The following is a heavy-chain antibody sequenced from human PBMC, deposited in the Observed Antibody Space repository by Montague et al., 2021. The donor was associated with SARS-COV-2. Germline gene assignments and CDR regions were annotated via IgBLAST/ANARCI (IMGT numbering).Heavy chain of an antibody. CDR1: GGSISSTNYY. CDR2: INYRGTT. CDR3: ARDNDGYNRWYYFDY. V-gene: IGHV4-39*07. D-gene: IGHD5-24*01. J-gene: IGHJ4*02. Sequence: SETLSLTCTVSGGSISSTNYYWGLIRQPPGKGLEWIGSINYRGTTHYNPSLKSRVTMSVDTSNSLFSLELSSVTAADTAIYYCARDNDGYNRWYYFDYWGQGTLVTVSS.